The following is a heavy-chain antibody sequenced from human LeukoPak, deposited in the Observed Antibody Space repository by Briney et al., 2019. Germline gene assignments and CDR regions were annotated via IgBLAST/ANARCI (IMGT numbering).Heavy chain of an antibody. D-gene: IGHD5-24*01. CDR2: ISYDGSNK. J-gene: IGHJ4*02. V-gene: IGHV3-30*03. Sequence: QPGGSLRLSCAASGFTFSSYGMHWVRQAPGKGLEWVAVISYDGSNKYYADSVKGRFTISRDNSKNTLYLQMNSLRAEDTAVYYCARESEGDGNNYAYWGQGTLVTVSS. CDR3: ARESEGDGNNYAY. CDR1: GFTFSSYG.